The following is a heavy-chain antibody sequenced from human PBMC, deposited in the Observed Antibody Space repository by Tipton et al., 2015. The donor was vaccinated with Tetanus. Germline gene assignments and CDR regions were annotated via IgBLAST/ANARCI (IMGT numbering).Heavy chain of an antibody. CDR3: AKFLVVITQGYYHTMDV. CDR1: GFIFSSYT. CDR2: ISSTSSYV. D-gene: IGHD3-9*01. Sequence: SLRLSCEVSGFIFSSYTMNWVHQTPGKGLEWVSSISSTSSYVYYADSLKGRFTISRDNSKNTLILQMNSLRAEDTAVYFCAKFLVVITQGYYHTMDVWGQGTTVTVSS. V-gene: IGHV3-21*04. J-gene: IGHJ6*02.